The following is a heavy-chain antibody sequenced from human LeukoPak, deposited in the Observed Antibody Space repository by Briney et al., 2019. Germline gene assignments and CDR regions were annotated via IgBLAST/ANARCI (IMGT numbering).Heavy chain of an antibody. Sequence: ASVKVSCKTSGYTFTDYNMHWVRQAPGQGLEWMGWINPNNGGTKYTEKFQGRVTMTRDTSISTAYMELSRLRSDDTAVYHCARGDRKYDILTGYSKNWFDPWGQGTLVTVSS. J-gene: IGHJ5*02. CDR2: INPNNGGT. D-gene: IGHD3-9*01. CDR3: ARGDRKYDILTGYSKNWFDP. V-gene: IGHV1-2*02. CDR1: GYTFTDYN.